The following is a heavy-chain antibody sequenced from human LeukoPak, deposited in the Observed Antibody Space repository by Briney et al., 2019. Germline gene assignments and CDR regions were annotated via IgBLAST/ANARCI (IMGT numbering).Heavy chain of an antibody. D-gene: IGHD1-26*01. Sequence: PGGSLRLSCTASGFTFSNHSMNWVRQAPGKGLEWVSSISSSSSYIFYADSVKGRFTISRDNAKNSLYLQMNSLRAEDTAVYYCARFSLVVGAMGYYFDYWGQGTLVTVSS. CDR1: GFTFSNHS. CDR3: ARFSLVVGAMGYYFDY. V-gene: IGHV3-21*06. CDR2: ISSSSSYI. J-gene: IGHJ4*02.